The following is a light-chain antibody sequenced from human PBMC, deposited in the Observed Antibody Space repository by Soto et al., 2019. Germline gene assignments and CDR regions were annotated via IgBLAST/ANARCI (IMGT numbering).Light chain of an antibody. J-gene: IGKJ1*01. CDR2: GVS. CDR3: QQYNDWLWT. CDR1: QSVTYN. Sequence: ETTLTQSPATLSASPGERVTLSYRATQSVTYNLAWYQQKPGQTPRLLIYGVSTRPTGIPARFSGRGSGTEFTLTITSLQSEDFAVYYCQQYNDWLWTFGQGTKVDIK. V-gene: IGKV3-15*01.